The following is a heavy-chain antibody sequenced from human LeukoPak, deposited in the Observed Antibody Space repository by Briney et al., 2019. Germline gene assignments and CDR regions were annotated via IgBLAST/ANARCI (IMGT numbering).Heavy chain of an antibody. CDR1: GFTFSDYS. Sequence: GGSLRLSCAASGFTFSDYSMSWIRQAPGKGLEWVSYIGTSTNTIYYADSVKGRFTISRDNAKNSLYLLMNSLRAEDTAVYYCARDRYFSYWGQGTLVTVSS. CDR2: IGTSTNTI. CDR3: ARDRYFSY. D-gene: IGHD3-9*01. J-gene: IGHJ4*02. V-gene: IGHV3-11*04.